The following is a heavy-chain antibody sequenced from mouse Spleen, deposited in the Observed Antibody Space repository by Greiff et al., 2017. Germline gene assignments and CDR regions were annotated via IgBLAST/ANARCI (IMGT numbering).Heavy chain of an antibody. CDR3: ARGIGYYDY. V-gene: IGHV3-6*01. Sequence: EVQLKESGPGLVKPSQSLSLTCSVTGYSITSGYYWNWIRQFPGNKLEWMGYISYDGSNNYNPSLKNRISITRDTSKNQFFLKLNSVTTEDTATYYCARGIGYYDYWGQGTSVTVSS. CDR1: GYSITSGYY. CDR2: ISYDGSN. D-gene: IGHD2-3*01. J-gene: IGHJ4*01.